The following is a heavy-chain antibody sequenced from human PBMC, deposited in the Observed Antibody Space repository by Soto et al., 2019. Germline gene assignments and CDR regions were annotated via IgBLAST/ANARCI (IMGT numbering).Heavy chain of an antibody. CDR2: IDPSDSYI. CDR1: GDSFTSYW. V-gene: IGHV5-10-1*01. CDR3: ARPAAAGPGAVDRGRDV. J-gene: IGHJ6*02. D-gene: IGHD6-13*01. Sequence: PGDPLKISCQGSGDSFTSYWISWVRPMPGKGLEWMGRIDPSDSYINYSRSSQGHVTISADKSISTAYRQWSSLKASDTAMYYCARPAAAGPGAVDRGRDVWGQGTTVTVS.